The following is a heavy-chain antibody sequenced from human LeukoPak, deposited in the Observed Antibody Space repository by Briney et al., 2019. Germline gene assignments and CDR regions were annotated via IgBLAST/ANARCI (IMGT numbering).Heavy chain of an antibody. V-gene: IGHV4-59*01. J-gene: IGHJ4*02. CDR2: IYYSGST. Sequence: PSETLSLTCTVSGGSISSYYWSWIRQPPGKGLEWIGYIYYSGSTNYNPSLKSRVTISVDTSKNQFSLKLSSLTAADTAVYYCARGRYFDYWGQGTLVTVSS. CDR1: GGSISSYY. CDR3: ARGRYFDY.